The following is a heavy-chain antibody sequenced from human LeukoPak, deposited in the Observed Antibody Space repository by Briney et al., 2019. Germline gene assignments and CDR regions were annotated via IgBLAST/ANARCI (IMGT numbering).Heavy chain of an antibody. Sequence: GGSLRLSCAASGFTSSSYEMNWVRQAPGKGLEWVSYISSSGSTIYYADSVKGRFTISRDNAKNSLYLQMNSLRAEDTAVYYCARDIEAAGLFLDYWGQGTLVTVSS. V-gene: IGHV3-48*03. CDR2: ISSSGSTI. D-gene: IGHD6-13*01. CDR1: GFTSSSYE. CDR3: ARDIEAAGLFLDY. J-gene: IGHJ4*02.